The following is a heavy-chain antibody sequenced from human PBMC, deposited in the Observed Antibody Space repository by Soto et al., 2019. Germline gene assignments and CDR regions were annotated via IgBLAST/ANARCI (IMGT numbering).Heavy chain of an antibody. CDR3: ARRYGDAFDI. Sequence: QVQLQESGPGLVKPSETLSLTCTVSGGSISSYYWSWIRQPPGKGLEWIGYIYYSGSTNYHPSLKSRVTISVDTSKNQFSLKLSSVTAADTAVYYCARRYGDAFDIWGQGTMVTVSS. D-gene: IGHD4-17*01. CDR2: IYYSGST. J-gene: IGHJ3*02. CDR1: GGSISSYY. V-gene: IGHV4-59*08.